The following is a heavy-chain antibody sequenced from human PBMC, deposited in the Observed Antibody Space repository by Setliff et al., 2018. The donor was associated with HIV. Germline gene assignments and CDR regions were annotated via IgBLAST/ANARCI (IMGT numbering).Heavy chain of an antibody. V-gene: IGHV4-31*03. CDR3: ARDYGDPPSYYYYYCMDV. J-gene: IGHJ6*02. CDR1: GGSISSGGYY. Sequence: SETLSLTCTVSGGSISSGGYYWSWIRQHPGKGLEWIGYIYYSGSTYYNPSLKSRVTISVNTSKNQFSLKLSSVTAADAAVYYCARDYGDPPSYYYYYCMDVWGQGTPVTVSS. D-gene: IGHD4-17*01. CDR2: IYYSGST.